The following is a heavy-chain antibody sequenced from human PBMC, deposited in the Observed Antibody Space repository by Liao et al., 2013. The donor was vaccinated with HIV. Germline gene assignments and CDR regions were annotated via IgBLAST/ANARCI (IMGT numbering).Heavy chain of an antibody. CDR3: ARGRGYTYGRRFDV. CDR2: VHQTGST. V-gene: IGHV4-34*01. J-gene: IGHJ3*01. CDR1: GESFTDYY. D-gene: IGHD5-18*01. Sequence: QVQPQQWGAGLLKASETLSLTCAVSGESFTDYYWSWIRQPPGKGLEWIGEVHQTGSTNYNPSLKSRVTISVDKSENQFSLKVASVTAADTAVYYCARGRGYTYGRRFDVWGQGTMVIVSS.